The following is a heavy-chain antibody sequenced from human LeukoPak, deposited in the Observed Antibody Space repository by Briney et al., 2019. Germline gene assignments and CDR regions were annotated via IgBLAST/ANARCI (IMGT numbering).Heavy chain of an antibody. J-gene: IGHJ5*02. CDR3: ARQRGYSYGLSWFDP. CDR1: GGSISGSSYY. Sequence: PSETLSLTCTVSGGSISGSSYYWGWIRQPPGKGLEWIGSIYYSGSTYYNPSLKSRVTISVDTSKNQFSLTLSSVTAADTAVYYCARQRGYSYGLSWFDPWGQGTLVTVSS. CDR2: IYYSGST. D-gene: IGHD5-18*01. V-gene: IGHV4-39*01.